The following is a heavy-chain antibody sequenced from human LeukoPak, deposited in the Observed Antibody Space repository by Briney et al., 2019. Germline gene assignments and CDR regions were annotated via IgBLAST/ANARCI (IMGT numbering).Heavy chain of an antibody. CDR3: ARGLWLKYYFDY. D-gene: IGHD6-19*01. J-gene: IGHJ4*02. CDR1: GGSISSGDYY. CDR2: IFYSGST. V-gene: IGHV4-30-4*01. Sequence: SETLSLTCSVSGGSISSGDYYWSWFRQPPGKDLEWIGFIFYSGSTDFNPSLKSRVTISLDTSENQFSLRLSSVTAAGTAVYYCARGLWLKYYFDYWGLGTLVTVSS.